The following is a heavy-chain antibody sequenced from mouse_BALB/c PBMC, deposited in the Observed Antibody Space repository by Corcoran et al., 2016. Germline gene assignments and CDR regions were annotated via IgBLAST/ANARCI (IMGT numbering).Heavy chain of an antibody. CDR2: INTYTGEP. Sequence: QIQLVQSGPELKKPGETVKSSCKASGYTFTNYGMNWVKQAPGKGLKWMGWINTYTGEPTYADDFKGRFAFSLETSASTAYLQINNLKNEDTATYFCAITTVVATSAYWGQGTLVTVSA. CDR1: GYTFTNYG. CDR3: AITTVVATSAY. J-gene: IGHJ3*01. D-gene: IGHD1-1*01. V-gene: IGHV9-3-1*01.